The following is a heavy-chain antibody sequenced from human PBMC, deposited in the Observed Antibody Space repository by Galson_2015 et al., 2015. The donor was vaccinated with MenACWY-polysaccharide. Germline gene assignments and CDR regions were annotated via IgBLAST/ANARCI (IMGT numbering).Heavy chain of an antibody. D-gene: IGHD3-16*02. J-gene: IGHJ6*03. V-gene: IGHV3-11*04. Sequence: SLRLSCAASGFTFGDYYMSWIRQAPGKGLEWVSSISSRGGIIYYADSVKGRFTISRDNAKNSLYLRINSLRAEDTAVYYCTRAGRSTLGYRYYYSMDVWGKGTTVTVSS. CDR1: GFTFGDYY. CDR2: ISSRGGII. CDR3: TRAGRSTLGYRYYYSMDV.